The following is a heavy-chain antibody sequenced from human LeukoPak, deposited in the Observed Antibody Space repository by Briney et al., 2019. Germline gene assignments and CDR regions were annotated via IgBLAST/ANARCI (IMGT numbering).Heavy chain of an antibody. CDR1: GGTFSSYV. CDR2: IIPIFGIA. CDR3: ARVDGYYDSSGYYY. D-gene: IGHD3-22*01. V-gene: IGHV1-69*04. J-gene: IGHJ4*02. Sequence: EASVKVSCKASGGTFSSYVISWVRQAPGQGLGWMGRIIPIFGIANYAQKFQGRVTITADKSTSTAYMELSSLRSEDTAVYYCARVDGYYDSSGYYYWGQGTLVTASS.